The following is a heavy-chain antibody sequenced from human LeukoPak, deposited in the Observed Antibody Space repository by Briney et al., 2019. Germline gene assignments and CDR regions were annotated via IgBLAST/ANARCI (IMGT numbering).Heavy chain of an antibody. J-gene: IGHJ4*02. Sequence: GGSLRLSCAPSGFTSSDYGMHWVRQAPGKGLEWVAFIRYDGNYKHYTDSVKGRFTISRDTSKITLYLQMNSLRAEDTAVYYCAKDRYSSSWGDFDYWGQGTPVTVSS. CDR2: IRYDGNYK. CDR1: GFTSSDYG. D-gene: IGHD6-13*01. V-gene: IGHV3-30*02. CDR3: AKDRYSSSWGDFDY.